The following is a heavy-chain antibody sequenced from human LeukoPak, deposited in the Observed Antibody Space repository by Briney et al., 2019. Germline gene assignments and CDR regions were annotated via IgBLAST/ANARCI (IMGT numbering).Heavy chain of an antibody. J-gene: IGHJ4*02. D-gene: IGHD2-21*01. Sequence: PPGGSLRLSCAASGFTFSKTWMSWVRQAPGKGLEWVACIMEDGSVQKYVDSVRGRFTISRDNARNSLYLQMNSLRVEDTAVYYCAKDRVGGALEFWGQGTLATVSS. CDR3: AKDRVGGALEF. CDR1: GFTFSKTW. V-gene: IGHV3-7*01. CDR2: IMEDGSVQ.